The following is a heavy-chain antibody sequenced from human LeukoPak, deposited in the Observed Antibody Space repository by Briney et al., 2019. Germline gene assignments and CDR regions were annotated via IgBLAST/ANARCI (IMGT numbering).Heavy chain of an antibody. V-gene: IGHV3-74*01. CDR1: GFTFSSNW. CDR2: INEDGSTT. J-gene: IGHJ4*02. CDR3: ARGASGYSYG. D-gene: IGHD5-18*01. Sequence: PGGSLRLSCAASGFTFSSNWMHWVRQAPGKGLVWVSRINEDGSTTNYADSVKGRSTIFRDNAKNTLYLQMNSLRAEDTAVYYCARGASGYSYGWGQGTLVTVSS.